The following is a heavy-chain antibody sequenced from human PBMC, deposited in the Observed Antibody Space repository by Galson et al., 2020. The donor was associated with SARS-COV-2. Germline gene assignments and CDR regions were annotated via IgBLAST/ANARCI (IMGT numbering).Heavy chain of an antibody. Sequence: GASLKISCAASGFTFGSYGMHWVRQAPGKGLEWVAVIWYDGRNKYYIDSVKGRFTISRDNSRNMLYLQMSSLRAEDTAVYYCARDLRRYYYGMDVWGEGTTVTVSS. J-gene: IGHJ6*04. CDR3: ARDLRRYYYGMDV. CDR2: IWYDGRNK. V-gene: IGHV3-33*01. CDR1: GFTFGSYG.